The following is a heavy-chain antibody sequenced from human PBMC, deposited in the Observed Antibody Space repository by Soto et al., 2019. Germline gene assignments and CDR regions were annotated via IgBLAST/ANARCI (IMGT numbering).Heavy chain of an antibody. Sequence: QVQLQESGPRLVKPSETLSLTCTVSGDSLSTSFWWTWVRQSPGKGLEWIGQIYHVGSTNYNPALKSRVTNSVDKSKNQFSLKLTSVNAADTAVYYCAKASYGLGYFDYWRQGALVAVSS. CDR3: AKASYGLGYFDY. J-gene: IGHJ4*02. D-gene: IGHD4-17*01. V-gene: IGHV4-4*02. CDR2: IYHVGST. CDR1: GDSLSTSFW.